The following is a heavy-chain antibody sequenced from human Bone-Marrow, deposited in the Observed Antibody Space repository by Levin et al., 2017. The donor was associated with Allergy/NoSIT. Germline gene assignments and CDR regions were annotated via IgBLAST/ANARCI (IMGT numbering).Heavy chain of an antibody. CDR3: ARDGIVDDSKGGPHAY. J-gene: IGHJ4*02. D-gene: IGHD2-21*01. CDR2: ISYDGSKQ. V-gene: IGHV3-30*03. CDR1: GFTFSSYG. Sequence: GGSLRLSCAASGFTFSSYGMHWVRQAPGEGLEWVAGISYDGSKQYYVDSVKARFTISRDNSKNTLYLQMNSLRVEDTAMYYCARDGIVDDSKGGPHAYWGQGTLVTVSS.